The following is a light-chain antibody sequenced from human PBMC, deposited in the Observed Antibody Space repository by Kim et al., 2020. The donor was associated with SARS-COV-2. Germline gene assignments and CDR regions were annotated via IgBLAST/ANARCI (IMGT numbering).Light chain of an antibody. V-gene: IGKV1-8*01. CDR3: QQYYTTSFT. CDR1: QGIRSY. CDR2: AAS. Sequence: ASTGDRVTIPCRASQGIRSYFASYQQKPGRGAKLLMYAASTLQGGVPSRFSGSGSGTDFSLTISCLQPEDFATYYCQQYYTTSFTFGQGKRLEIK. J-gene: IGKJ5*01.